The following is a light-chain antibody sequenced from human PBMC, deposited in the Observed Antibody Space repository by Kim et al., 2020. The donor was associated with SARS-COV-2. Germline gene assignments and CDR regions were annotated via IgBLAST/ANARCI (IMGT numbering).Light chain of an antibody. CDR3: SSYAGSNNFV. CDR1: SSDVGGYNY. Sequence: SVTIASPGTSSDVGGYNYVSWYQQHPGKAPKHMIYEVSKRPSGVPDRFSGSKSGNTASLTVSGLQAEDEADYYCSSYAGSNNFVFGTGTKVTVL. CDR2: EVS. J-gene: IGLJ1*01. V-gene: IGLV2-8*01.